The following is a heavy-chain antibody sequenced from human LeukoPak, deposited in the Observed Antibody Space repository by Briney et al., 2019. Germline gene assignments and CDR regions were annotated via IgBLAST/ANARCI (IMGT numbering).Heavy chain of an antibody. CDR2: INHSGST. CDR3: ARDEGSSSPFDY. D-gene: IGHD6-6*01. Sequence: PSETLSLTCAVYGGSFSGYYWSWIRQPPGKGLEWIGEINHSGSTNYNPSLKSRVTISVDTSKNQFSLKLSSVTAADTAVYYCARDEGSSSPFDYWGQGTLVTVSS. V-gene: IGHV4-34*01. J-gene: IGHJ4*02. CDR1: GGSFSGYY.